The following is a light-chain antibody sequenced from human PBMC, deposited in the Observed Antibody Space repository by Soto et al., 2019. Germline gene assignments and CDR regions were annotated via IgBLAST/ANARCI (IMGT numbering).Light chain of an antibody. J-gene: IGLJ1*01. CDR1: SSNIGNNH. V-gene: IGLV1-51*01. Sequence: QSVLTQPPSVSAAPGQKVTVSCSGSSSNIGNNHVSWYQHLPGTAPKVLIYDNNKRPSGIPDRFSGSKSATSATLDITGLHTGDEADYYCVSYTTSASYVFGTGTKLTVL. CDR3: VSYTTSASYV. CDR2: DNN.